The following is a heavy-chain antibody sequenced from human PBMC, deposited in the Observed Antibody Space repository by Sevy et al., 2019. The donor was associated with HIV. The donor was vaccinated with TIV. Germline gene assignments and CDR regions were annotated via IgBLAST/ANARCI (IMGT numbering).Heavy chain of an antibody. D-gene: IGHD1-26*01. CDR1: GFTFSSYG. Sequence: GGSLRLSCAASGFTFSSYGMHWVRQAPGKGLEWVAFIRYDGSNKYYGDSVKGRFTISRDNSKNTLYLQMNSLRAEDTAVYYCAKDPNYSGSEPDFDYWGQGTLVTVSS. J-gene: IGHJ4*02. V-gene: IGHV3-30*02. CDR3: AKDPNYSGSEPDFDY. CDR2: IRYDGSNK.